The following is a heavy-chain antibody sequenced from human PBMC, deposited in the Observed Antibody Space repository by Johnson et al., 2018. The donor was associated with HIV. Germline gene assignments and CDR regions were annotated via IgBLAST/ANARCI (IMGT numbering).Heavy chain of an antibody. V-gene: IGHV3-43D*04. D-gene: IGHD6-6*01. CDR2: INWAGSNK. CDR1: RFTFDDYA. J-gene: IGHJ3*02. CDR3: ASGPTPGVAARGALGGAFDI. Sequence: VESGGVVVQPGGSLRLSCETSRFTFDDYAMHWVRQAPGKGLEWVSLINWAGSNKYYADSVKGRFTISRGNSKNTLYLQMNSLRAEDTAVYYCASGPTPGVAARGALGGAFDIWGQGTMVTVSS.